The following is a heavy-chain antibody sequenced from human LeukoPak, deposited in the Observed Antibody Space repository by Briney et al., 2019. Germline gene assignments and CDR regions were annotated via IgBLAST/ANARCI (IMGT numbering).Heavy chain of an antibody. J-gene: IGHJ3*02. CDR1: GGSISSYY. CDR3: AAARFRGTGALSFDI. D-gene: IGHD3-10*01. CDR2: IYYSGST. V-gene: IGHV4-59*08. Sequence: SETLSLTCTVSGGSISSYYWSWIRQPPGKGLEWIAYIYYSGSTNYNPSLKSRVTISVDRSKNQISLKLSSVTAADTAVYYCAAARFRGTGALSFDIWGQGTMVTVSS.